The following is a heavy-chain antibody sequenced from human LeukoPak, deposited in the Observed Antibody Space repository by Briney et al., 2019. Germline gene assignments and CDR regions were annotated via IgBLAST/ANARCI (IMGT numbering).Heavy chain of an antibody. CDR1: GGSISSSSYY. CDR3: ARGKAPNWFDP. CDR2: IYYSGST. Sequence: KPSETLSLTCTVSGGSISSSSYYWGWIRQPPGKGLEWIGSIYYSGSTYYNPSLKSRVTISVDTSKNQFSLKLSSVTAADTAVYYCARGKAPNWFDPWGQGTLVTVSS. J-gene: IGHJ5*02. V-gene: IGHV4-39*01.